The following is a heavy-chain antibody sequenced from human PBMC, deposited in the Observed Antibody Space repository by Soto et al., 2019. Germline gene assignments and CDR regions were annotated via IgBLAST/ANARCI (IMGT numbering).Heavy chain of an antibody. V-gene: IGHV3-64*02. Sequence: GGSLRLSCAASGFTFSRYAMHWVRQAPGKGLEYVSAVTGNGGSTYYADSVKDRFTISRDNSKNTLFLQMGNLRAEDTAVYFCARVFYDSGRNYYDFWGQG. D-gene: IGHD3-22*01. CDR1: GFTFSRYA. CDR3: ARVFYDSGRNYYDF. J-gene: IGHJ4*02. CDR2: VTGNGGST.